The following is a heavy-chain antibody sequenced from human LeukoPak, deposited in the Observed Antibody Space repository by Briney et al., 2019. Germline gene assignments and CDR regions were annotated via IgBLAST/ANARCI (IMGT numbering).Heavy chain of an antibody. CDR2: ISSNGGST. V-gene: IGHV3-64*01. D-gene: IGHD3-3*01. Sequence: PGGSLRLSCAASGFTFSSYAMHWVRQAPGKGLEYVSAISSNGGSTYYANSVKGRFTISRDNSKNTLYLQMGSLRAEDMAVYYCARVGYDFWSGSPIYFDYWGQGTLVTVSS. CDR3: ARVGYDFWSGSPIYFDY. CDR1: GFTFSSYA. J-gene: IGHJ4*02.